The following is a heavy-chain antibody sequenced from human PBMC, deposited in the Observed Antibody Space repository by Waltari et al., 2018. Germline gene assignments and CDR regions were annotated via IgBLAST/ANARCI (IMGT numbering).Heavy chain of an antibody. J-gene: IGHJ6*02. D-gene: IGHD4-17*01. CDR2: ISSSSRYI. V-gene: IGHV3-21*01. CDR1: GFTFSSYS. CDR3: ARDTLRLRDGMDV. Sequence: EVQLVESGGGLVKPGGSLRLSCAASGFTFSSYSMNWVRQAPGKGLEWVSSISSSSRYIYYADSVKGLFTISRDNAKNSLYLQMNSLRAEDTAVYYCARDTLRLRDGMDVWGQGTTVIVSS.